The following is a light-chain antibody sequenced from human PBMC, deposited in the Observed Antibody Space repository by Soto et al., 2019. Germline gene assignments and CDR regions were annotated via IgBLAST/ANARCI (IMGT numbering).Light chain of an antibody. V-gene: IGKV3-11*01. CDR3: QQRGDWPT. CDR1: QSVSGH. J-gene: IGKJ2*01. CDR2: DAF. Sequence: EIVLTQSPATLSLSPGERATLSCRASQSVSGHLAWYQQKPGQAPRLLIYDAFNRATGIPVRFSGSGSGTDFTLTINSLEPEDSAVYYCQQRGDWPTFGQGTKLEI.